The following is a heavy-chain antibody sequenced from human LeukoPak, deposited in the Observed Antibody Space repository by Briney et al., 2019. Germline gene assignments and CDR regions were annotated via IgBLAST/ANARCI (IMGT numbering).Heavy chain of an antibody. CDR2: AGWAGGTT. V-gene: IGHV3-43*01. CDR3: AKELDTMFFDY. Sequence: GGSLRLSCATSGFNFDRYTLHWVRQAPGKGLEWVSLAGWAGGTTFYSDSVRGRFTISRDSGRKSVYLQMNSLTTDDTAFYFCAKELDTMFFDYWGQGALVTVSS. CDR1: GFNFDRYT. J-gene: IGHJ4*02. D-gene: IGHD3-10*02.